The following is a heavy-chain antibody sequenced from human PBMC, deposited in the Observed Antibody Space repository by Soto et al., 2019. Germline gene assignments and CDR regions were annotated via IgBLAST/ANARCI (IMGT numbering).Heavy chain of an antibody. J-gene: IGHJ6*02. CDR2: IYQSGTT. CDR3: ARGGMLDYYYGMDV. CDR1: GGSISSGGYY. D-gene: IGHD2-8*01. V-gene: IGHV4-31*03. Sequence: SETLSLTCSVSGGSISSGGYYWSWIRQHPGKGLEWIGYIYQSGTTRYNPSLKSRVTISVDTSRTQFSLRLTSVTAADTAVYYCARGGMLDYYYGMDVWGQGTTVTVSS.